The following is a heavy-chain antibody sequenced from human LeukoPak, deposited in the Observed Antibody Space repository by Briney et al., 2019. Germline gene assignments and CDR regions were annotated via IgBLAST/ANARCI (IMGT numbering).Heavy chain of an antibody. CDR3: TRPRYSYGPDY. CDR2: IRSKANSYAT. V-gene: IGHV3-73*01. CDR1: GFTFSGSA. J-gene: IGHJ4*02. D-gene: IGHD5-18*01. Sequence: PGGSLRLSCAASGFTFSGSAMHWVRQASGKGLEWVGRIRSKANSYATAYAASVKGRFTISRDDSKNTAYLQMSSLKTEDTAVYYCTRPRYSYGPDYWGQGTLVTVSS.